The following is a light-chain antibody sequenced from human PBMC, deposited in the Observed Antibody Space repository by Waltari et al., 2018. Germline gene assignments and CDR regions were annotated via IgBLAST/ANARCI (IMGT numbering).Light chain of an antibody. J-gene: IGKJ1*01. CDR3: HQYDMSPWT. Sequence: DIQMTQSPSTLSASVGDRVTITCRASQSISSCLAWYQQKPGKAPKLLIYKASSLESGVPSRFSGSGSGTEFTLTISRLEPEDSGVFYCHQYDMSPWTFGQGTKVEV. CDR1: QSISSC. V-gene: IGKV1-5*03. CDR2: KAS.